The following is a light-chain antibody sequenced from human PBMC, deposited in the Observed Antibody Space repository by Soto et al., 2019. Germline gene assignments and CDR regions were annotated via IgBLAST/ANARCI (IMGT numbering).Light chain of an antibody. Sequence: EIVLTQSPATLSLSPGERATLSCRASQSIINYLAWYQQKPGQAPRLLIYDASNRATGIPARFSGSGSGTDFTLTISRLEPEDFALYYCQQYGSSPWTFGQGTKVDIK. V-gene: IGKV3-11*01. CDR2: DAS. CDR3: QQYGSSPWT. CDR1: QSIINY. J-gene: IGKJ1*01.